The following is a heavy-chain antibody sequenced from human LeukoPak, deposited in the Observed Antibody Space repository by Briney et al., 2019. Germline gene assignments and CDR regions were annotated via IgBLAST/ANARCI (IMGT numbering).Heavy chain of an antibody. CDR2: IYHSGST. CDR1: GYSISSGYY. CDR3: ARGYCSSTSCYPNYYYMDV. Sequence: PSETLSLTCTVSGYSISSGYYWGWIRQPPGKGLEWIGSIYHSGSTYYNPSLKSRVTISVDTSKNQFSLRLSSVTAADTAVYYCARGYCSSTSCYPNYYYMDVWGKGTTVTISS. D-gene: IGHD2-2*01. V-gene: IGHV4-38-2*02. J-gene: IGHJ6*03.